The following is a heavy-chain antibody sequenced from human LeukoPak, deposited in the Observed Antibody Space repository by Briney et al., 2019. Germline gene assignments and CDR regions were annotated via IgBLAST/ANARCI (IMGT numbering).Heavy chain of an antibody. CDR2: ISSSGSTI. D-gene: IGHD1-26*01. J-gene: IGHJ4*02. V-gene: IGHV3-48*04. CDR1: GFTFSSYT. Sequence: QTGGSLRLSCAASGFTFSSYTMNWVRQAPGKGLEWVSYISSSGSTIYYADSVKGRFTIPRDNAKNSLYLQMNSLKAEDTTVYSCARLENNGSPRGTDNWGQGTLVTVSS. CDR3: ARLENNGSPRGTDN.